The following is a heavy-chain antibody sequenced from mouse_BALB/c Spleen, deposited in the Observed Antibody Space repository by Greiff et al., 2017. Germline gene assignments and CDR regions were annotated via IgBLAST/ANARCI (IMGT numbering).Heavy chain of an antibody. D-gene: IGHD2-14*01. V-gene: IGHV1-4*01. CDR1: GYTFTSYT. Sequence: QVQLKESGAELARPGASVKMSCKASGYTFTSYTMHWVKQRPGQGLEWIGYINPSSGYTNYNQKFKDKATLTADKSSSTAYMQLSSLTSEDSAVYYCARSAYRYDWYFDVWGAGTTVTVSS. CDR2: INPSSGYT. J-gene: IGHJ1*01. CDR3: ARSAYRYDWYFDV.